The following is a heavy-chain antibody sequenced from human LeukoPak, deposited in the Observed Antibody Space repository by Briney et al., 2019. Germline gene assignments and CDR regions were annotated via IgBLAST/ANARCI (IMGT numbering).Heavy chain of an antibody. CDR2: MNPNSGNT. V-gene: IGHV1-8*01. Sequence: ASVKVSCKASGYTFTSYDINWVRQATGQGLEWMGWMNPNSGNTGYAQKFQGRVTMTRNTSIGTAYMELSSLRSEDTAVYYCARDPGYYYGSGSYHPLAFDIWGQGTMVTVSS. CDR1: GYTFTSYD. D-gene: IGHD3-10*01. J-gene: IGHJ3*02. CDR3: ARDPGYYYGSGSYHPLAFDI.